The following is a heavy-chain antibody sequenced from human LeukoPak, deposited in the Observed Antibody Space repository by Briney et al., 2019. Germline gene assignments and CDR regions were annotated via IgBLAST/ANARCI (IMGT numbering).Heavy chain of an antibody. CDR3: ARNYDSSGYYFDY. Sequence: GGSLRLSCAASGFTFSSYSMNWVRQAPGKGLEWVSSISSSSSYIYYADSVKGQLTISRDNAKNSLYLQMNSLRAGDTAVYYCARNYDSSGYYFDYWGQGTLVTVSS. J-gene: IGHJ4*02. CDR2: ISSSSSYI. D-gene: IGHD3-22*01. V-gene: IGHV3-21*01. CDR1: GFTFSSYS.